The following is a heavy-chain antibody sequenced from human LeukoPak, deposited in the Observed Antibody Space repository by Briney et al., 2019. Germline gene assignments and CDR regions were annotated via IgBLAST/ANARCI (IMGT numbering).Heavy chain of an antibody. CDR2: IKYDGDEE. Sequence: GGSLRLSCAASGFTFRDYWMSWMRQAPGKGLEWVANIKYDGDEEYYVDSVKGRFIISRDNAKNSLYLQLNSLRVEDTAVYYCRSGGAAPGAFDNWGQGTLVTVSP. CDR1: GFTFRDYW. CDR3: RSGGAAPGAFDN. D-gene: IGHD6-13*01. V-gene: IGHV3-7*01. J-gene: IGHJ4*02.